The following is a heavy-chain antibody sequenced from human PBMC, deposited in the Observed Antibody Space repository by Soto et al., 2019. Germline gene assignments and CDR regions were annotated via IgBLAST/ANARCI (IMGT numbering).Heavy chain of an antibody. J-gene: IGHJ6*02. D-gene: IGHD6-13*01. CDR1: GGSISSGGYY. V-gene: IGHV4-31*02. Sequence: SETLSLTCTVSGGSISSGGYYWSWIRQHPGKGLEWIGYIYYSGSTYYNPSLKSRVTISVDTSKNQFSLKLSSVTAAETAVYYCARDIQGIAAAGTAYYYYGMDVWGQGXTVTVSS. CDR3: ARDIQGIAAAGTAYYYYGMDV. CDR2: IYYSGST.